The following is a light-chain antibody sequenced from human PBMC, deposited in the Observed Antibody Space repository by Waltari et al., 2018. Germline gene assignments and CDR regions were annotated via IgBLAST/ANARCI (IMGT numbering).Light chain of an antibody. CDR2: EGS. V-gene: IGLV2-23*01. J-gene: IGLJ2*01. Sequence: QSALTQPASVSGSPGQPITLSCTGTSSDVGSYTLVSWYQHHPGKAPKVMIYEGSERPSGVSNRFSGSKSGNTASLTISGLQAEDEADYYCCSYAGSSPSVVFGGGTKLTVL. CDR1: SSDVGSYTL. CDR3: CSYAGSSPSVV.